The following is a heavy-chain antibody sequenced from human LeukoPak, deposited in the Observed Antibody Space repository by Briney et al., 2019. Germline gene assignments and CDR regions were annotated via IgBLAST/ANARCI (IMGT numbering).Heavy chain of an antibody. D-gene: IGHD3-10*01. J-gene: IGHJ4*02. CDR3: ARKFLGSRGYYFDY. Sequence: ASVKVSCKASGYSFTNYDINWVRQATGQGLEWMGWMNPNSGNTGYAQKFQGRVNMTRNTSISTAYMELSSLRSEDTAVYYCARKFLGSRGYYFDYWGQGTLVTVSS. CDR1: GYSFTNYD. CDR2: MNPNSGNT. V-gene: IGHV1-8*01.